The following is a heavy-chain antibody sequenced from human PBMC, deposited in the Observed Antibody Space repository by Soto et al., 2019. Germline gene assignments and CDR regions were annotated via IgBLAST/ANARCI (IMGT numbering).Heavy chain of an antibody. J-gene: IGHJ4*02. CDR1: GFTFSSSG. V-gene: IGHV3-30*18. CDR3: AKSPPAVAVYCAY. D-gene: IGHD6-19*01. Sequence: QVQLVESGGGVVQPGRSLRLSCAASGFTFSSSGMHWVRQAPGKGLEWVAVTSYDGSSGYYADSVRGRFTISRDNSKNTLYLIMKSLRAEDTGVYYCAKSPPAVAVYCAYWGQGTLVTVSS. CDR2: TSYDGSSG.